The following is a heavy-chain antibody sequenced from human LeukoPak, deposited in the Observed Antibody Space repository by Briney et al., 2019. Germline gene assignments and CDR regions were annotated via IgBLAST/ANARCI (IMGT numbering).Heavy chain of an antibody. Sequence: GGSLRLSCAASGFTFSSYGMHWVRQAPGKGLEWVAVISCDGSNKYYADSVKGRFTISRDNSKNTLYLQMNSLRAEDTAVYYCAKAHAGVRGVPRGYWGQGTLVTVSS. V-gene: IGHV3-30*18. CDR3: AKAHAGVRGVPRGY. J-gene: IGHJ4*02. CDR2: ISCDGSNK. CDR1: GFTFSSYG. D-gene: IGHD3-10*01.